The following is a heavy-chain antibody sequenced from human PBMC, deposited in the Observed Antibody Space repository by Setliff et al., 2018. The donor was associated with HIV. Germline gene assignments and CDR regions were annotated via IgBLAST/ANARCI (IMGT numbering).Heavy chain of an antibody. V-gene: IGHV4-34*01. Sequence: PSETLSLTCAVYGGSFSGYYWSWIRQPPGKGLEWIGEINHSGSTNYNPSLKSRVTISVDTSKNQFSLKLSSVTAADTAVYYCAREGGRITMVRGVPSGGLDVWGQGTTVTVSS. CDR2: INHSGST. D-gene: IGHD3-10*01. J-gene: IGHJ6*02. CDR3: AREGGRITMVRGVPSGGLDV. CDR1: GGSFSGYY.